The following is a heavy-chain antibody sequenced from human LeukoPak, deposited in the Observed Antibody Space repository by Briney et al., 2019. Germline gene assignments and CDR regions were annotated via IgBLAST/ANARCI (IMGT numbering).Heavy chain of an antibody. J-gene: IGHJ4*02. CDR3: ARHVLTHQLVSYYFDC. Sequence: SQTLSFICTVSGGSISSGDSYWSWIRQPPGRGLEWLGYIYYSGRTYYNPSLKSRVTMSIDTSKNQFSLKLSSVTAADTPVYYCARHVLTHQLVSYYFDCWGQGTLVTVSS. D-gene: IGHD4/OR15-4a*01. V-gene: IGHV4-30-4*01. CDR1: GGSISSGDSY. CDR2: IYYSGRT.